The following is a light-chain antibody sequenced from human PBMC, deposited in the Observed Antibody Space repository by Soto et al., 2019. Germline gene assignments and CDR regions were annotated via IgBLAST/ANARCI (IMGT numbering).Light chain of an antibody. Sequence: DIQMTQSPSTLSASVGDRVTITCRASESISNWLAWYQQKPGKAPKLLIYKASSLESGVPSRFSGSGSGTEFTLTISSLQPDDFATYYCQQYNSPWTFGQGTKVDIK. J-gene: IGKJ1*01. CDR2: KAS. V-gene: IGKV1-5*03. CDR3: QQYNSPWT. CDR1: ESISNW.